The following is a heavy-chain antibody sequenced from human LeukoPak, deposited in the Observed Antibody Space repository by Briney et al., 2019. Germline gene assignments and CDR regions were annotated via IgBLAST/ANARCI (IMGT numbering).Heavy chain of an antibody. CDR1: GFTFSHYP. CDR3: ARDRRYYFDY. J-gene: IGHJ4*02. V-gene: IGHV3-30*01. Sequence: RRSLRLSCAASGFTFSHYPMHWVRQAPGKGLEWLAVISYDSNYRYYADSVKGRFTISRGNSNNTLYLQIDSLRPEDTAMYFCARDRRYYFDYWGQGTLVTVSS. CDR2: ISYDSNYR.